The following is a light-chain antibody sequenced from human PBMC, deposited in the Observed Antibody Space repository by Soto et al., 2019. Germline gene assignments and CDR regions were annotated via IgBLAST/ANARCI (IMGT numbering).Light chain of an antibody. CDR2: DTS. CDR1: QSVSSSY. J-gene: IGKJ1*01. V-gene: IGKV3-20*01. CDR3: QHYGSSRT. Sequence: EIVWTQSPGTLSLSPGERATLSCRASQSVSSSYLAWYQQKLGQAPRLLIYDTSNRATGIPDRFSGSGSGTDFTLTISRLEPEDFAVYYCQHYGSSRTFGQGTKV.